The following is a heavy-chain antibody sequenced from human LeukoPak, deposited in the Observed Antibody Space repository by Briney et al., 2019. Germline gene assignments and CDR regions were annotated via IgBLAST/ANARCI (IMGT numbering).Heavy chain of an antibody. CDR3: TKDLTDYHYYYTDV. V-gene: IGHV3-23*01. J-gene: IGHJ6*03. CDR1: GFTFSNYA. D-gene: IGHD2-21*02. Sequence: PVGSLRLSCEASGFTFSNYAMAWVRQSPGKGLEWVSGITGSGGHTYYADSVKGRFTSSRDNSKNTLYLQMNSLRAEDTAVYYCTKDLTDYHYYYTDVWGKGTTVIVSS. CDR2: ITGSGGHT.